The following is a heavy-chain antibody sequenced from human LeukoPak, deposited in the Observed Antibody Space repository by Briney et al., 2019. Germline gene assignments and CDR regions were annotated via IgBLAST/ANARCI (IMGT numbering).Heavy chain of an antibody. J-gene: IGHJ4*02. Sequence: PGGSLRLSCAASGFTFSSYGMHWVRQAPGKGLEWVAFIRHDGSNKYYADSVKGRFTISRDNSKNTLYLQMNSLRAEDTAVYYCAKAQGWELPYYFDYWGQGTLVTVSS. CDR1: GFTFSSYG. CDR2: IRHDGSNK. D-gene: IGHD1-26*01. CDR3: AKAQGWELPYYFDY. V-gene: IGHV3-30*02.